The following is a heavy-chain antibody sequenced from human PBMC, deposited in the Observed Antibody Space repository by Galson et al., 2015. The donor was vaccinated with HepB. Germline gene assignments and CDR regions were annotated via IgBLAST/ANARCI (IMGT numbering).Heavy chain of an antibody. Sequence: SVKVSCKASGYTFTGYYMYWVRQAPGQGLEWMGWINPYNRDTNYTQKLQGRVTMTTDTLTSTAYMELRGLRSDDTAVYYCARGALVAVVGGTQNNWFDTWGQGTLVTVSS. J-gene: IGHJ5*02. CDR1: GYTFTGYY. V-gene: IGHV1-18*04. CDR3: ARGALVAVVGGTQNNWFDT. D-gene: IGHD2-15*01. CDR2: INPYNRDT.